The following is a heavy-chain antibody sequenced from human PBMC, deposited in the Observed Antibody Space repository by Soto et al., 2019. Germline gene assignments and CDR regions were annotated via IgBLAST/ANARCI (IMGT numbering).Heavy chain of an antibody. CDR3: ARSLATTVSALGY. CDR2: ISENGDRQ. D-gene: IGHD4-17*01. CDR1: GLTFTSSS. V-gene: IGHV3-30-3*01. J-gene: IGHJ4*02. Sequence: QVQLVQSGGGVVQAGNSLRLSCTASGLTFTSSSFHWVRQAPGKGLEWVAAISENGDRQYSTESVRGRFLISRDSSKNTVYLHINSLRPEDTGVYFCARSLATTVSALGYWGQGALVTVSS.